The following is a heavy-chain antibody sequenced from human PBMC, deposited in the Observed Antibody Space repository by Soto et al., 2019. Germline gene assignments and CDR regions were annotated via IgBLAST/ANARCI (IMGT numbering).Heavy chain of an antibody. D-gene: IGHD1-1*01. Sequence: EVQLVDSGGGLVQPGGSLRLSCAASGFTFSSYWMAWVRQTPGKGLEWVANINQDGRKRYFVDSVKGRSTISRDNGKNALYLQISSLRAEDTAVYYCVRDTTPAARNVYFDAFAVWGQGTMVAVSS. CDR3: VRDTTPAARNVYFDAFAV. CDR2: INQDGRKR. CDR1: GFTFSSYW. J-gene: IGHJ3*01. V-gene: IGHV3-7*03.